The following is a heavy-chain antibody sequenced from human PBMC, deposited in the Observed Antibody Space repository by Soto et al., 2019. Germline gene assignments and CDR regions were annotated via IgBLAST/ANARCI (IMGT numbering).Heavy chain of an antibody. CDR2: ISSSSSYI. J-gene: IGHJ6*02. CDR3: ASGEPLSYGMDV. Sequence: PGGSLRRSCAASGFTFSSYSMNWVRQAPGKGLESVSSISSSSSYIYYADSVKGRFTISGDNAKNSLYLQMNSLRAEDTAVYYFASGEPLSYGMDVWGQGSTVTAS. CDR1: GFTFSSYS. V-gene: IGHV3-21*01.